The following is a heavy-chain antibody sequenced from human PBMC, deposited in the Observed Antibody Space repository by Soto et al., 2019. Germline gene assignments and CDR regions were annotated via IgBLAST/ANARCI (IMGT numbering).Heavy chain of an antibody. V-gene: IGHV3-48*02. Sequence: EVQLVESGGGLVQPGGSLRLSCAASGFTFSSYSMNWVRQAPGKGLEWVSYISSSSSTIYYADSVKGRFTISRDNAKNSLYLQMNSLRDEDTAVYYCARDLHSYGDYYYGMDVWGQGTTVTVSS. CDR1: GFTFSSYS. CDR2: ISSSSSTI. CDR3: ARDLHSYGDYYYGMDV. D-gene: IGHD5-18*01. J-gene: IGHJ6*02.